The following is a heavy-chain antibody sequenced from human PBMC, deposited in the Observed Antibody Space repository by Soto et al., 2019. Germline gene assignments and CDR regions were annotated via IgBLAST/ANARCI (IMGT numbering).Heavy chain of an antibody. CDR2: IYSSGTT. V-gene: IGHV3-53*01. D-gene: IGHD3-9*01. J-gene: IGHJ4*02. Sequence: EVQLVESGGGLIQPGGSLRLSCAASGFTFSDHQMNWVRQAPGRGLEWVSVIYSSGTTYYGDSVKGRFTNSRDNSKNTLYLQMNSLRTEDTALYYCARAGSPFHSDSTGYWGFDYWGQGTLVTVSS. CDR1: GFTFSDHQ. CDR3: ARAGSPFHSDSTGYWGFDY.